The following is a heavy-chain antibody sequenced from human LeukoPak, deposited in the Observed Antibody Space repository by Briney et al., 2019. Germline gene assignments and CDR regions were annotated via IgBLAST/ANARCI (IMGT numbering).Heavy chain of an antibody. CDR3: AKDQGLTAPPPYGLDV. J-gene: IGHJ6*02. D-gene: IGHD5-18*01. Sequence: SVKVSCKASGGTFSSSAITWVRQAPGQGLEWMGRIIPVLNITTYAQKFQGRVTITADTSTSTVYMELSSLRSEETAVYYCAKDQGLTAPPPYGLDVWGQGTTVIVTS. V-gene: IGHV1-69*04. CDR1: GGTFSSSA. CDR2: IIPVLNIT.